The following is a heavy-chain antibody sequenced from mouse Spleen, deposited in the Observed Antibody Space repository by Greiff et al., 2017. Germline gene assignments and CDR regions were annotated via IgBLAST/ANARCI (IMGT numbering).Heavy chain of an antibody. CDR2: IYPGSGNT. CDR1: GYTFTDYY. CDR3: ARGVLTGREAFAY. J-gene: IGHJ3*01. Sequence: QVQLQQSGAELVRPGASVKLSCKASGYTFTDYYINWVKQRPGQGLEWIARIYPGSGNTYYNEKFKGKATLTAEKSSSTAYMQLSSLTSEDSAVYFCARGVLTGREAFAYWGQGTLVTVSA. V-gene: IGHV1-76*01. D-gene: IGHD4-1*01.